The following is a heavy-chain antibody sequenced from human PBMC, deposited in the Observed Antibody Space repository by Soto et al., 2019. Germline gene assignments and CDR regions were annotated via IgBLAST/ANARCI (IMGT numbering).Heavy chain of an antibody. Sequence: QVQLQESGPGLVKPSETLSLTCTVSGGSVSSGSYYWSWIRQPPGKGLEWIGYIYYSGSTNYNPSLTSRGTISVDTSQDQFSLKLSSVTAADTAVYYCARAGPGYSSGWADYWGQGTLVTVSS. D-gene: IGHD6-19*01. CDR2: IYYSGST. CDR3: ARAGPGYSSGWADY. V-gene: IGHV4-61*01. CDR1: GGSVSSGSYY. J-gene: IGHJ4*02.